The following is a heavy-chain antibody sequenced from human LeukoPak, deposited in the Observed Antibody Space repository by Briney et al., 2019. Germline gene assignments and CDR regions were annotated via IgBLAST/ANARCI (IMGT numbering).Heavy chain of an antibody. Sequence: SYISSSGSTIYYADSVKGRFTISRDNAKNSLYLQMNSLRAEDTAVYYCARVGGYYDILTGYYEVWGQGTLVTVSS. D-gene: IGHD3-9*01. CDR2: ISSSGSTI. V-gene: IGHV3-48*03. CDR3: ARVGGYYDILTGYYEV. J-gene: IGHJ4*02.